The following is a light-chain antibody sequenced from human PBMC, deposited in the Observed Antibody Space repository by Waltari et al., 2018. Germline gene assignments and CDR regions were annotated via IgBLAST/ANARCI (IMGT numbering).Light chain of an antibody. J-gene: IGKJ3*01. CDR3: QQHNSNPFT. V-gene: IGKV1-9*01. CDR1: QGISSY. CDR2: KAS. Sequence: DIQMTQSPSSLSASVGDRVTITCRTSQGISSYLAWYQQKPGKAPKLLIYKASTLQSGVPSRFSGSGSGTDFTLIISSLQAEDFVTYYCQQHNSNPFTFGPGTKLDIK.